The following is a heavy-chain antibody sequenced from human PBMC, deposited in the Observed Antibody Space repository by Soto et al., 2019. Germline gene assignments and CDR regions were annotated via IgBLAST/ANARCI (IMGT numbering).Heavy chain of an antibody. V-gene: IGHV3-20*04. J-gene: IGHJ3*02. CDR1: GFTFEDHG. CDR3: ARDGGVAVAVDASDI. D-gene: IGHD6-19*01. Sequence: EVQLVESGGGVVRPGGSLRLSCAASGFTFEDHGMTWVRQVPGKGLEWVAEINWSGSSTSYADSVKGRFTISRDNAKNAVYLQMNSLRAEDTALYFCARDGGVAVAVDASDIWGQGTMVTVSS. CDR2: INWSGSST.